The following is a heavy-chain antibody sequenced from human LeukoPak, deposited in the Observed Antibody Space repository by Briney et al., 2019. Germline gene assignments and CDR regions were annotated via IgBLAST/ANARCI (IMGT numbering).Heavy chain of an antibody. CDR3: ARDQEGFDY. V-gene: IGHV1-46*01. Sequence: ASVKVSCKPSGYIFVTYPINWVRQAPGQGLEWMGMIYPRDGSTSYAQRFQDRVTVTRDTSTSTVHMELSGLRSEDTAVYYCARDQEGFDYWGQGTLVTVSS. J-gene: IGHJ4*02. CDR1: GYIFVTYP. CDR2: IYPRDGST.